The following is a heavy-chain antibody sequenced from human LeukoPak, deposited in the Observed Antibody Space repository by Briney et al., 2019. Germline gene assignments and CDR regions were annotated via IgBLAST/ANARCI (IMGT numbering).Heavy chain of an antibody. J-gene: IGHJ4*02. CDR3: AKDRVYMVRGLTPFDY. V-gene: IGHV3-23*01. CDR2: IGAGGTFT. CDR1: GFTFSSYA. Sequence: GGSLRLSCTASGFTFSSYAMNWVRQAPGKGLEWVSGIGAGGTFTYYADSVKGRFTIFRDNSRNTLYLQMNSLRAEDTAVYYCAKDRVYMVRGLTPFDYWGQGTLVTVSS. D-gene: IGHD3-10*01.